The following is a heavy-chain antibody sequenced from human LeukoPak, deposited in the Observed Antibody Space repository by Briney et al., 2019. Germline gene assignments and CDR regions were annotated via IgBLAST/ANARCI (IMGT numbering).Heavy chain of an antibody. Sequence: KGGEPLKISGKASGYSFSIYWIGWVRQMPGKGLGLRGIIYPGDSDTRYSPSRQGQVTISDDKPTTTAYLQWTSLKASDTVMYYCVRGADYYDTSGQVDYWGQGTLVTVVS. CDR2: IYPGDSDT. V-gene: IGHV5-51*01. D-gene: IGHD3-22*01. CDR1: GYSFSIYW. J-gene: IGHJ4*02. CDR3: VRGADYYDTSGQVDY.